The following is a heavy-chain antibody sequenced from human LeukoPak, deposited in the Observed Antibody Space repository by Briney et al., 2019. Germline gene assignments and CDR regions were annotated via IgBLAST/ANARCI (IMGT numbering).Heavy chain of an antibody. J-gene: IGHJ4*02. CDR3: AKDMFLRGEYSSSFLFDY. V-gene: IGHV3-9*01. CDR1: GFTFDDYA. CDR2: ISWNSGSI. Sequence: PGRSLRLSCAASGFTFDDYAMHWVRQAPGKGLEWVSGISWNSGSIGYADSVKGRFTISRDNAKNSLYLQMNSLRAEDTALYYCAKDMFLRGEYSSSFLFDYWGQGTLVTVSS. D-gene: IGHD6-13*01.